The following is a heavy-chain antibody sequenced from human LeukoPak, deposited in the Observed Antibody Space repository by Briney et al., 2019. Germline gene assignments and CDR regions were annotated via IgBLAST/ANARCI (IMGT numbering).Heavy chain of an antibody. D-gene: IGHD6-19*01. CDR2: ISGSGDST. J-gene: IGHJ4*02. CDR3: AEDLKRIAVAGSGDY. CDR1: GFTFSSYA. Sequence: GGSLRLSCAASGFTFSSYAMTWVRQARGKGLERVSAISGSGDSTFHADSVKGRFTISRDNSKNTLSLQMNSLRVEDTAVYYCAEDLKRIAVAGSGDYWGQGTLVTVSS. V-gene: IGHV3-23*01.